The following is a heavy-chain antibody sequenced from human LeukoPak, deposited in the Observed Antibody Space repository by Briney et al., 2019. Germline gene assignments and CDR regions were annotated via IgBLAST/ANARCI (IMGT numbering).Heavy chain of an antibody. Sequence: GASVKVSCKASGYTFTSYAMHWVRQAPGQRLEWMGWINAGNGNTKYSQKFQGRVTITRDTSASTAYMELSSLRSEDTAVYYCARDFADHVDLYDYWGQGTLVTVSS. CDR2: INAGNGNT. V-gene: IGHV1-3*01. D-gene: IGHD3-9*01. CDR3: ARDFADHVDLYDY. J-gene: IGHJ4*02. CDR1: GYTFTSYA.